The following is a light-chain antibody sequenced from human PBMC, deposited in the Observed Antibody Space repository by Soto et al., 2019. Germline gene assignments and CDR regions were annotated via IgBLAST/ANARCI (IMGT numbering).Light chain of an antibody. CDR3: QQYGSSPIT. J-gene: IGKJ5*01. CDR1: QSVSSNY. V-gene: IGKV3-20*01. CDR2: GAF. Sequence: EIVLTQSPGTLSLSPGERATFSCRASQSVSSNYLAWYQQKPGQAPRLLIYGAFKRATGIPDRFSGSGSGTDFTLTISRMEPEDFAVYYCQQYGSSPITFGQGTRLEIK.